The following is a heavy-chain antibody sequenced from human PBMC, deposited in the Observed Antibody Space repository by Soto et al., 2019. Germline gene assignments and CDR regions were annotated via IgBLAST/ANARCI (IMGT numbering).Heavy chain of an antibody. CDR2: ISGSGGST. V-gene: IGHV3-23*01. Sequence: GGSLRLSCAASGFTFSSYAMSWVRQAPGKGLEWVSAISGSGGSTYYADSVKGRFTISRDNSKNTLYLQMNSLRAEDTAVYYCANPDRTRRNLIAHWEYWGQGTLVTVSS. J-gene: IGHJ4*02. CDR3: ANPDRTRRNLIAHWEY. CDR1: GFTFSSYA. D-gene: IGHD1-26*01.